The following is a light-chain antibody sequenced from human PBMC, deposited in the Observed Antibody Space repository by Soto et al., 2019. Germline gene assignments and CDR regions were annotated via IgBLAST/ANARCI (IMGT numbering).Light chain of an antibody. CDR1: SSHIGGNS. J-gene: IGLJ1*01. Sequence: QSVMTQPPSVSAAPGQKVTLSCSGSSSHIGGNSVSWYQQLPGTAPKLLIYDDNKRPSGIPDRFSGSKSGTSATLGITGFQTGDEADYYCGSWDSSLSAYVFGTGTKLTVL. CDR2: DDN. V-gene: IGLV1-51*01. CDR3: GSWDSSLSAYV.